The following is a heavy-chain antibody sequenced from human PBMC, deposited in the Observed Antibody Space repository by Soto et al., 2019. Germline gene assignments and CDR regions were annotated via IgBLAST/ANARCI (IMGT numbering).Heavy chain of an antibody. CDR2: IRSKAYGGTT. V-gene: IGHV3-49*03. J-gene: IGHJ4*02. Sequence: GGALRLSCATSGFNFGEYAINWFRQAPGKGLEWVGFIRSKAYGGTTKYAASVEGRFTISRDDSSNIAYLQMNSLKTEDTAMYFCCRRSFFDYWGEGTLVTVSS. CDR1: GFNFGEYA. CDR3: CRRSFFDY.